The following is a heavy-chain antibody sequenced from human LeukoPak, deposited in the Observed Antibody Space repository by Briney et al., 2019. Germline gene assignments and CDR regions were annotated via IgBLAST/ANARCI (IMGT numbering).Heavy chain of an antibody. CDR3: ARVDYYDSRNWFDP. V-gene: IGHV1-24*01. D-gene: IGHD3-22*01. Sequence: ASVKVSCKVSGYTLTELSMHWVRQAPGKGLEWMGGFDPEDGETIYAQKFQGRVTITADESTSTAYMELSSLRSEDTAVYYCARVDYYDSRNWFDPWGQGTLVTVSS. CDR2: FDPEDGET. CDR1: GYTLTELS. J-gene: IGHJ5*02.